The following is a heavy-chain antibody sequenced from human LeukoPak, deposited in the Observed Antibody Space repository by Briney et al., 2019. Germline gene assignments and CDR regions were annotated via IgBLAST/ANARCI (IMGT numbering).Heavy chain of an antibody. CDR3: AKNRAAMVRGVTNAFDI. CDR1: GFTFSSYA. CDR2: ISGSGGST. V-gene: IGHV3-23*01. J-gene: IGHJ3*02. D-gene: IGHD3-10*01. Sequence: PGGSLRLSCAASGFTFSSYAISWVRQAPGKGLEWVSTISGSGGSTYYADSVKGRFTISRDNSKNTLYLQMNSLRAEDTAVYYCAKNRAAMVRGVTNAFDIWSQGTMVTVRS.